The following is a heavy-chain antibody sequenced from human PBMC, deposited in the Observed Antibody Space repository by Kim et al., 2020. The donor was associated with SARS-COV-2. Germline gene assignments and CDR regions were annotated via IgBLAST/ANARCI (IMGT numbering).Heavy chain of an antibody. CDR2: ISANGETI. J-gene: IGHJ4*02. D-gene: IGHD6-19*01. Sequence: GGSLRLSCAASGFTFDHSAIHWVRQAPGKGLEWVSLISANGETIYYADSVKGRFTISIDNNKNSLYLQMNSLRTEDTALYYCVRASGWLHRYWGQGTLVTVAS. V-gene: IGHV3-43*02. CDR1: GFTFDHSA. CDR3: VRASGWLHRY.